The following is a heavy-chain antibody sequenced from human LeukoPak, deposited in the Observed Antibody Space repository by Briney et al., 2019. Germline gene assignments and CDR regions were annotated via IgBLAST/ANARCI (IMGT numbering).Heavy chain of an antibody. D-gene: IGHD6-19*01. CDR3: ASARVGYSSGWSYYFDY. CDR1: GFTVSSNY. Sequence: GGSLRLSCAASGFTVSSNYMSWVRQAPGKGLEWVSVIYSGGSTYYADSVKGRFTISRDNSKNTLYLQMNSLRAEDTAVYYCASARVGYSSGWSYYFDYWGQGTLVTVSS. CDR2: IYSGGST. J-gene: IGHJ4*02. V-gene: IGHV3-66*02.